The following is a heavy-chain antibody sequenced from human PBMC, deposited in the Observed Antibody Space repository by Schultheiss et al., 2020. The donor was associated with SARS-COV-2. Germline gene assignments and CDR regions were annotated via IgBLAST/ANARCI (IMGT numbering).Heavy chain of an antibody. CDR2: IYYSGST. CDR1: GGSISSSSYY. J-gene: IGHJ4*02. Sequence: SETLSLTCTVSGGSISSSSYYWGWIRQPPGKGLEWIGSIYYSGSTYYNPSLKSRVTISVDTSKNQFSLKLSSVTAADTAVYYCAREWTAAGFDYWGQGTLVTVSS. D-gene: IGHD2-2*01. V-gene: IGHV4-39*07. CDR3: AREWTAAGFDY.